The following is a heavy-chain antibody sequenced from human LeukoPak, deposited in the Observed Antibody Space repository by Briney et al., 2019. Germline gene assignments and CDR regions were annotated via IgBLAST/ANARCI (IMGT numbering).Heavy chain of an antibody. CDR2: ITQDGSEK. V-gene: IGHV3-7*01. CDR1: GLTFSSYW. Sequence: PGGSLRLSCAASGLTFSSYWMSWVRQAPGKGLEWVANITQDGSEKYYVDSVKGRFTISRDNAKNSLYLQMNSLRAEDTAVYYCARVYPRSLALLWFGETPPIWGQGTMVTVSS. J-gene: IGHJ3*02. CDR3: ARVYPRSLALLWFGETPPI. D-gene: IGHD3-10*01.